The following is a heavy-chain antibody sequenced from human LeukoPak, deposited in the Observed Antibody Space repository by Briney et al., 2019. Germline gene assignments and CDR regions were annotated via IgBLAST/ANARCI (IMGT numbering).Heavy chain of an antibody. CDR2: IYYSGST. CDR1: GGSISSYC. D-gene: IGHD2-15*01. CDR3: ARRYCSGGNCYPYFDY. Sequence: PSETLSLTCTVSGGSISSYCWNWIRRPPGKGLEWIGYIYYSGSTNYNPSLKSRVTISVDTSKNQFSLKLSSVAAADTAVYYCARRYCSGGNCYPYFDYWGQGTLVTVSS. V-gene: IGHV4-59*01. J-gene: IGHJ4*02.